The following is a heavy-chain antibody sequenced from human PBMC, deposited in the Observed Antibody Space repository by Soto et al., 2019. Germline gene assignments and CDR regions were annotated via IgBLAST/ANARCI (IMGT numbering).Heavy chain of an antibody. J-gene: IGHJ6*02. V-gene: IGHV1-18*01. CDR3: ARDGVVVVAATPYYGMDV. Sequence: ASVKVSCKASGYTFTSYGISWVRQAPGQGLEWMGWISAYNGNTNYAQKLQGRVTMTTDTSTSTAYMELRSLRSDDTAVYYCARDGVVVVAATPYYGMDVWGQGTTVTVS. CDR2: ISAYNGNT. D-gene: IGHD2-15*01. CDR1: GYTFTSYG.